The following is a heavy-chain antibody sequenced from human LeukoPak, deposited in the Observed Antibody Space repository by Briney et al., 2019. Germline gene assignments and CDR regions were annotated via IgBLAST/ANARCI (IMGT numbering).Heavy chain of an antibody. J-gene: IGHJ4*02. CDR2: ISYSGGST. D-gene: IGHD6-19*01. CDR3: AKGQRSIAVAGYFDY. CDR1: GFTFSSYA. Sequence: RGSLRLSCAASGFTFSSYAMSWVRQAPGKGLEWVSAISYSGGSTYYADSVKGRFTISRDNSKNTLYLQMNSLRAEDTAVYYCAKGQRSIAVAGYFDYWGQGTLVTVSS. V-gene: IGHV3-23*01.